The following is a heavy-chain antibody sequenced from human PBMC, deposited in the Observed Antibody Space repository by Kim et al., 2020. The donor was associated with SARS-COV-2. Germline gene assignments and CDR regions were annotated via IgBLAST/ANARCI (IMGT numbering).Heavy chain of an antibody. CDR1: GACYSSCY. CDR2: NNHSGST. D-gene: IGHD6-13*01. J-gene: IGHJ4*02. Sequence: SAAQGACYSSCYWGWKRQPPGKGLEWIRENNHSGSTKYTPSLRRRVTLSVVTSKNPGPRKLSSGTRANTAAYYCARGSSGGYQHLDYWRQGTLVTVSS. CDR3: ARGSSGGYQHLDY. V-gene: IGHV4-34*01.